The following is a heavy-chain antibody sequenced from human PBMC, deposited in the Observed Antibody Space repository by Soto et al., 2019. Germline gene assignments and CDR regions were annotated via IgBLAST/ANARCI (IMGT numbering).Heavy chain of an antibody. V-gene: IGHV1-3*01. CDR1: GYTFTSYA. D-gene: IGHD6-13*01. J-gene: IGHJ6*02. CDR3: ARGVRQLDYYYYGMDV. Sequence: QVQLVQSGAEVKKPGASVKVSCKASGYTFTSYAMHWVRQAPGQRLEWMGWINAGNGNTKYSQKFQGRVTITRHTSASTAYMELSSLRSEDTAVYYCARGVRQLDYYYYGMDVWGQGTTVTVSS. CDR2: INAGNGNT.